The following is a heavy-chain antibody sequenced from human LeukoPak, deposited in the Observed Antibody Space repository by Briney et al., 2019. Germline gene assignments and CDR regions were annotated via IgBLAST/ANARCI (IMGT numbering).Heavy chain of an antibody. CDR1: GFTFSSYG. Sequence: GGSLRLSCAASGFTFSSYGINWVRQAPGQGLEWVSSISSSSSYISYADSVKGRFTISRDNAKNSVYLQMNSLRAEDTAVYYCARRRQSGVVVPAAIDHWGLGTLVSVSS. CDR2: ISSSSSYI. D-gene: IGHD2-2*02. CDR3: ARRRQSGVVVPAAIDH. J-gene: IGHJ4*02. V-gene: IGHV3-21*01.